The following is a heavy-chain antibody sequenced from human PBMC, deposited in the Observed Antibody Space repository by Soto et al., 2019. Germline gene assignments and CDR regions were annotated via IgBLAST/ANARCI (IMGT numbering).Heavy chain of an antibody. J-gene: IGHJ4*02. D-gene: IGHD2-2*01. CDR3: ARVVVVPAAPDY. V-gene: IGHV1-18*01. CDR1: GYTFTRYC. CDR2: ISAYNGNT. Sequence: ASVKVSCKASGYTFTRYCISWVRQAPGQGLEWMGWISAYNGNTNYAQKLQGRVTMTTDTSTSTAYMELRSLRSDDTAVYYCARVVVVPAAPDYWGQGTLVTVSS.